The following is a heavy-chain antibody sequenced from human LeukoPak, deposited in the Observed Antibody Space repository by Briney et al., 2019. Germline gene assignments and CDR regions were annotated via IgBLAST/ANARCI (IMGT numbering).Heavy chain of an antibody. V-gene: IGHV4-4*07. Sequence: SETLSLTCTVSGGSISSYYWSWIRQPAGKGLEWIGRIYTSGSTNYNPSLKSRVTMSVDTSKNQFSLKLSSVTAADTAVYYCARVSSGKQQLWFDPWGQGTLVTVSS. J-gene: IGHJ5*02. D-gene: IGHD6-13*01. CDR2: IYTSGST. CDR1: GGSISSYY. CDR3: ARVSSGKQQLWFDP.